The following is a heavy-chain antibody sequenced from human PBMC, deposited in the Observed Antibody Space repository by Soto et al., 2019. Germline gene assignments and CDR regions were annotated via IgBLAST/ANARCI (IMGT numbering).Heavy chain of an antibody. CDR1: GFTFSSYW. CDR2: IKQDGSEE. CDR3: ARIAASGRGWDV. Sequence: EVQLVESGGGLVQPGGSLRLSCVDSGFTFSSYWMSWVRQAPVKGLEWVGNIKQDGSEENYADSVKDRFTISRDNAKNSMYLQMNSLRVEDTAVYYCARIAASGRGWDVWGQGTTVGVSS. D-gene: IGHD6-13*01. J-gene: IGHJ6*02. V-gene: IGHV3-7*01.